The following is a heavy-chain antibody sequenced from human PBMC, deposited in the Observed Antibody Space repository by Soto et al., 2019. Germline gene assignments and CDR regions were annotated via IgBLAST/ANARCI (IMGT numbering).Heavy chain of an antibody. CDR2: IIPIFGTA. Sequence: QVQLVQSGAEVKKPGSSVKVSCKASGGTFSSYAISWVRQAPGQGLEWMGGIIPIFGTANYAQKFQGRVTITADEDTSTAYMELSSLRSEDTAVYYCARNVDTVMVRAYYGMDVWGQGTTVTVSS. D-gene: IGHD5-18*01. CDR3: ARNVDTVMVRAYYGMDV. CDR1: GGTFSSYA. J-gene: IGHJ6*02. V-gene: IGHV1-69*12.